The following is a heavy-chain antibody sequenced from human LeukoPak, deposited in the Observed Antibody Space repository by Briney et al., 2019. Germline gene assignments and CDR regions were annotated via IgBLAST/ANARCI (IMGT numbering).Heavy chain of an antibody. Sequence: PGGSLRLSCAVSGFTFSSYSMNWVRQAPGKGLEWVSSISSSSSYIYYADSVKGRFTISRDNAKNSLYLQMNSLRAEDTAVYYCARDRIAKRISFDYWGQGTLVTVSS. CDR3: ARDRIAKRISFDY. J-gene: IGHJ4*02. D-gene: IGHD2/OR15-2a*01. V-gene: IGHV3-21*01. CDR2: ISSSSSYI. CDR1: GFTFSSYS.